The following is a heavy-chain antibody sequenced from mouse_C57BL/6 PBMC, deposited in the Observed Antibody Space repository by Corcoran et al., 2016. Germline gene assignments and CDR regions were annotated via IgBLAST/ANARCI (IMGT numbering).Heavy chain of an antibody. J-gene: IGHJ2*01. D-gene: IGHD4-1*01. CDR3: ARNRLGDY. V-gene: IGHV1-26*01. Sequence: EVQLQQSGPELVKPGASVKISCKASGYTFTDYYMNWVKQSHGKGLEWIGDINPNNGGTSYNQKFKGKATLTVDKSSSTAYMELRSLTSEDSAVYYCARNRLGDYWGQGTTLTVSS. CDR2: INPNNGGT. CDR1: GYTFTDYY.